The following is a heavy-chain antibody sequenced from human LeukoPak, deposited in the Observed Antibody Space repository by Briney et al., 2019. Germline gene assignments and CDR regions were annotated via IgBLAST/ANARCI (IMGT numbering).Heavy chain of an antibody. CDR1: GFTFSSYG. D-gene: IGHD2-2*01. V-gene: IGHV3-33*06. CDR3: AKDLRPLSPYYYMDV. J-gene: IGHJ6*03. Sequence: PGGSLRLSCAASGFTFSSYGMHWVRQAPDKGLEWVAVIWYDGSNKYYADSVKGRFTISRDNSKNTLYLQMNSLRAEDTAVYYCAKDLRPLSPYYYMDVWGKGTTVTVSS. CDR2: IWYDGSNK.